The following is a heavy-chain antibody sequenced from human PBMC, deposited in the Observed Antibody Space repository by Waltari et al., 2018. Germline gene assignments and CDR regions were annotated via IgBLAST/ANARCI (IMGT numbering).Heavy chain of an antibody. V-gene: IGHV3-15*04. CDR2: IESKSDGGKI. J-gene: IGHJ4*02. Sequence: EGQLVESGGGLVKPGGSLRLSCAVSGFTFNKAWMSWVRQAPGQGLQWVGGIESKSDGGKIDYGAPVKGRFTISRDDSKNTLYLQMDSLKNEDTAVYYCTTQYWGNGIVIDHWGQGAQVTVSS. CDR3: TTQYWGNGIVIDH. CDR1: GFTFNKAW. D-gene: IGHD7-27*01.